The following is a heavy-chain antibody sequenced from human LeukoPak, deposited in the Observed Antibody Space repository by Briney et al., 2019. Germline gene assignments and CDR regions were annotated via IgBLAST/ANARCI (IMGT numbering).Heavy chain of an antibody. Sequence: ASVKVSCKVSGYTLTGLSMHWVRQAPGKGLEWMGGFDPEDGETIYAQKFQGRVTMTEDTSTDTAYMELSSLRSEDTAVYYCATYYYDSGGYYRPQYFQHWGQGTLVTVSS. CDR1: GYTLTGLS. D-gene: IGHD3-22*01. CDR2: FDPEDGET. V-gene: IGHV1-24*01. CDR3: ATYYYDSGGYYRPQYFQH. J-gene: IGHJ1*01.